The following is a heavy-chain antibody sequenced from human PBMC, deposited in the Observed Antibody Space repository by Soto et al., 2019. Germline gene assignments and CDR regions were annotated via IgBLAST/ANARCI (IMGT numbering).Heavy chain of an antibody. V-gene: IGHV4-34*01. CDR3: ARVSHLLAAAAP. J-gene: IGHJ5*02. Sequence: SETLSLTCAVYGGYFSGYYWSWIRQPPGKGLEWIGEINHSGSTNYNPSLKSRVTISVDPSNNQFSLKLHSLTAADTAVYYCARVSHLLAAAAPWGQGTRVTVCS. CDR1: GGYFSGYY. CDR2: INHSGST. D-gene: IGHD6-13*01.